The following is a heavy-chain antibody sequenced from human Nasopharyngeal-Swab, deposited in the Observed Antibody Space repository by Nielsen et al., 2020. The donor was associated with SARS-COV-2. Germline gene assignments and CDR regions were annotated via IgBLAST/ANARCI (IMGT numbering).Heavy chain of an antibody. CDR1: GFTVRSNY. Sequence: GESLKISCAASGFTVRSNYMNWVRQAPGKGLEWLSVLYVGGSTYYADSVKDRVTISRDNSKNTLYLHMNSLSAEDTAVYYCARVRGVAPRNYYYYMDVWGKGTTVTVSS. D-gene: IGHD2-15*01. CDR2: LYVGGST. CDR3: ARVRGVAPRNYYYYMDV. J-gene: IGHJ6*03. V-gene: IGHV3-66*01.